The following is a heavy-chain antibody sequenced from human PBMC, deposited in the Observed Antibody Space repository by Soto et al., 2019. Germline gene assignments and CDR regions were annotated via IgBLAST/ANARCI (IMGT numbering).Heavy chain of an antibody. V-gene: IGHV2-5*02. J-gene: IGHJ4*02. CDR2: IYWDDDE. D-gene: IGHD7-27*01. Sequence: QITLKESGPTLVKPTQTLTLTCAFSGFSLSTTGVGVGWIRQPPGKALEWLAFIYWDDDERYRLSLKSRLTNTKDTFKTLVVLTIANMDPVDTATYYCARTSVNWGSRGLIDHWGQGTLVTVSS. CDR1: GFSLSTTGVG. CDR3: ARTSVNWGSRGLIDH.